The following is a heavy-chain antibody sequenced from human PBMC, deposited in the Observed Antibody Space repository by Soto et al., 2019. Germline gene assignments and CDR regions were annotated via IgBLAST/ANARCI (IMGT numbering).Heavy chain of an antibody. CDR2: IRSNTYGGTT. Sequence: GGSLRLSCTTSGFTFGDDAMSWFRQAPGKGLEWIGYIRSNTYGGTTEYAASVKGRFTISRDDSKRVAHLQMNSLESEDTAVYYCARRKYLDYWGQGTLVTVSS. J-gene: IGHJ4*02. CDR1: GFTFGDDA. V-gene: IGHV3-49*03. CDR3: ARRKYLDY.